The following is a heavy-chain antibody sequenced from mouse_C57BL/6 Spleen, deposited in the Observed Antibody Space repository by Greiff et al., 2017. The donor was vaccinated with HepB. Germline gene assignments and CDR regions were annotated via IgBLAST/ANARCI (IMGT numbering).Heavy chain of an antibody. CDR2: IWGDGST. V-gene: IGHV2-3*01. D-gene: IGHD1-1*01. J-gene: IGHJ1*03. CDR3: TTVVAPVRYFDV. CDR1: GFSLTSYG. Sequence: VQLKQSGPGLVAPSQSLSITCTVSGFSLTSYGVSWVRQPPGKGLEWLGVIWGDGSTNYHSALISRLSISKDNSKSQAFLKLNSLQTDDTATYYCTTVVAPVRYFDVWGTRTTVTVSS.